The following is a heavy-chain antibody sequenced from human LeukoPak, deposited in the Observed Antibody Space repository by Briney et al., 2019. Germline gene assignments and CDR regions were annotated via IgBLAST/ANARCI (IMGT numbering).Heavy chain of an antibody. CDR3: ARATTVQMAPYYFDY. CDR1: GFTVSANY. CDR2: IYSGGST. D-gene: IGHD1-14*01. Sequence: GGSLRLSCAASGFTVSANYMSWVRRAPGKGLEWVSVIYSGGSTYYADSVKGRLTISRHNSQNTVYLQMNSLTAEDTAVYYCARATTVQMAPYYFDYWGQGTLATVSS. V-gene: IGHV3-53*04. J-gene: IGHJ4*02.